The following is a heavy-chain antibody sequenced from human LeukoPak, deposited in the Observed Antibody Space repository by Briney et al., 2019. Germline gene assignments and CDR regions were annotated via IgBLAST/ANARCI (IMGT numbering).Heavy chain of an antibody. CDR2: IYGSCST. Sequence: PSETLSLTCTVSGGSISSYYWSWIRQPPGKGLEWMGHIYGSCSTNYNPALKSRVTLSVDTSKNKSYLKLSSVTAAGTAVYYCAREGTSGTPLNWFDPWGQGTLVTVSS. D-gene: IGHD1-1*01. V-gene: IGHV4-59*01. CDR3: AREGTSGTPLNWFDP. CDR1: GGSISSYY. J-gene: IGHJ5*02.